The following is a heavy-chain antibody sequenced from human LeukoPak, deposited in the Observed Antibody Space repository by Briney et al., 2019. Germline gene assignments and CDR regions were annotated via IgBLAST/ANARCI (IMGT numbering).Heavy chain of an antibody. V-gene: IGHV3-21*01. Sequence: PGGSLRLSCAASGLTFSSYSMNWVRQAPGKGLEWVSSISSSSSYIYYADSVKGRFTTSRDNAKNSLYLQMNSLRAEDTAVYYCARASIRQSRGFDPWGQGTLVTVSS. D-gene: IGHD2-2*02. J-gene: IGHJ5*02. CDR3: ARASIRQSRGFDP. CDR1: GLTFSSYS. CDR2: ISSSSSYI.